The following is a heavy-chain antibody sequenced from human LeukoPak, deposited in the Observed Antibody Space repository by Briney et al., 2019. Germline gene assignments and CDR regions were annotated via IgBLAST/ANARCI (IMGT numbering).Heavy chain of an antibody. CDR2: ISGSGGST. CDR3: AKYPITGTTTNYFDY. V-gene: IGHV3-23*01. CDR1: GFTFSSYA. J-gene: IGHJ4*02. Sequence: GGSLRLSCAASGFTFSSYAMSWVRQAPGKGLEWVSAISGSGGSTYYADSVKGRFAISRDNSKNTLYLQMNSLRAEDTAVYYCAKYPITGTTTNYFDYWGQGTLVTVSS. D-gene: IGHD1-20*01.